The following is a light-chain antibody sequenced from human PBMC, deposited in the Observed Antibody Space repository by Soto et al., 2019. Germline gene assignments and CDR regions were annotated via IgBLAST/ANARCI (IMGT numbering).Light chain of an antibody. Sequence: IVVTQSPVTLSVSPGERVTLTCRASRTVGSNLAWYQQKPGQAPRLLIYLTSTRAPDVPARFSGSGSGTKFALTISSLQSEDSAVYYCQQHYGWPLTFGGGTKVAIK. V-gene: IGKV3-15*01. CDR1: RTVGSN. CDR2: LTS. CDR3: QQHYGWPLT. J-gene: IGKJ4*02.